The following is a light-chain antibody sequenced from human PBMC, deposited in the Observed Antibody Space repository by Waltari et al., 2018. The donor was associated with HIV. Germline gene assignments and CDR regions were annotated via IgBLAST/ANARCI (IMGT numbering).Light chain of an antibody. CDR3: QSYDTRLSAWV. J-gene: IGLJ3*02. CDR2: DNI. V-gene: IGLV1-40*01. Sequence: GGSSNIGAGSDVHWYQQLPGTAPKLLIHDNINRPSGVPDRFSGSRTGTSASLDITGLQAEDEADYYCQSYDTRLSAWVFGGGTKLTVL. CDR1: SSNIGAGSD.